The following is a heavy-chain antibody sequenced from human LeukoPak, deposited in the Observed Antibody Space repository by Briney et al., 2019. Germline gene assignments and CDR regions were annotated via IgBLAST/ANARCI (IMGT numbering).Heavy chain of an antibody. Sequence: SETLSLTCAVYGGSFSGYYWSWIRQPPGKGLECIGEIHHSGSTNYNPSLKSRVSISVDTTKNHVSLRLTSVTAADTAVYFCARDDRDMVTFGVVVSRWFDPWGQGTLVTVSS. D-gene: IGHD3-16*01. CDR3: ARDDRDMVTFGVVVSRWFDP. CDR2: IHHSGST. V-gene: IGHV4-34*01. J-gene: IGHJ5*02. CDR1: GGSFSGYY.